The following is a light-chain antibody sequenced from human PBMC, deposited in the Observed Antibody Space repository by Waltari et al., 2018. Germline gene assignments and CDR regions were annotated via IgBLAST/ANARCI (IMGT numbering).Light chain of an antibody. CDR1: SSDVGAFDY. CDR3: CSFTSGSSLR. Sequence: QSTLTQPASVSGSPGQSIAISCTGSSSDVGAFDYVSWYQQHPGKVPKLIIYDVNKRPSAVSHRFSDSKSGSTASLTISGLQPEDEADYYCCSFTSGSSLRFGGGTKLTVL. J-gene: IGLJ2*01. CDR2: DVN. V-gene: IGLV2-14*03.